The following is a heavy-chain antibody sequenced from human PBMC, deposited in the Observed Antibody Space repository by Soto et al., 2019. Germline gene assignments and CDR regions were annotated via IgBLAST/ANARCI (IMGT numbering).Heavy chain of an antibody. CDR1: GGTFSSYA. CDR2: IIPISGTA. J-gene: IGHJ6*02. V-gene: IGHV1-69*01. CDR3: ARSQGSSTSLEIYYYYYYGMDV. Sequence: QVQLVQSGAEVKKPGSSVKVSCKASGGTFSSYAISWVRQAPGQGLEWMGGIIPISGTANYAQKFQGRVTITADESTSKAYMERSSLISEDTAVYYCARSQGSSTSLEIYYYYYYGMDVWGQGTKVTVSS. D-gene: IGHD2-2*01.